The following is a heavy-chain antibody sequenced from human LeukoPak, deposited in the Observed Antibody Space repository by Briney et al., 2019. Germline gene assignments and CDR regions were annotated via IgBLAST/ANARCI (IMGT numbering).Heavy chain of an antibody. V-gene: IGHV3-74*01. CDR1: GFTFSRYW. J-gene: IGHJ4*02. CDR2: INTDESGT. D-gene: IGHD6-13*01. Sequence: PGGCLSLSCAASGFTFSRYWMHWVRRAPGKGLVWVSRINTDESGTSCADSVRGRFTISRDNAKNTLYLQMNSLRAEDTAVYYCARDGLAAARDYWGQGTLVTVSS. CDR3: ARDGLAAARDY.